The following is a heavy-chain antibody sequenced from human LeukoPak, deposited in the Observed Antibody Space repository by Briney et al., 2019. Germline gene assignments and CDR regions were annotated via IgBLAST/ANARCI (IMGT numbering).Heavy chain of an antibody. D-gene: IGHD1-26*01. J-gene: IGHJ4*02. Sequence: PGGSLRLSCAASGFTFSSYWMSWVRQAPGKGLEWVANIRQHGSEKYYVDSVKGRFIISRDNANNSLYLQMSSLRAEDTAVYYCARGLRLVGATSYWGQGTLVTVSS. V-gene: IGHV3-7*01. CDR2: IRQHGSEK. CDR1: GFTFSSYW. CDR3: ARGLRLVGATSY.